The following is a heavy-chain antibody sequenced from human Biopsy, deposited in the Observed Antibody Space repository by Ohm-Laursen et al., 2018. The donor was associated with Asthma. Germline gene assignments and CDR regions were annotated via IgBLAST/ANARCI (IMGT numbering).Heavy chain of an antibody. D-gene: IGHD2-21*01. V-gene: IGHV3-7*01. CDR1: GFTFCDYW. CDR3: AKDERAYYGSDSKYMQPVPLGD. J-gene: IGHJ4*02. CDR2: IKHDGTEK. Sequence: SLRLSCAASGFTFCDYWMSWVRQVPGKGLEWVANIKHDGTEKNHVDSLKGRFTISRDNAKNSLYLQMNSLRAEDTAVYYCAKDERAYYGSDSKYMQPVPLGDWGQGTVVIVSA.